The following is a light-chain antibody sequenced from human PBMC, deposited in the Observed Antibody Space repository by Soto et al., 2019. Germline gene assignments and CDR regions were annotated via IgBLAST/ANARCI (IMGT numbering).Light chain of an antibody. J-gene: IGLJ3*02. V-gene: IGLV2-11*01. CDR1: SNDIGRYSY. CDR2: DVS. Sequence: QSVLTKPRSVSGSPGQSVTISCTGTSNDIGRYSYVSWYQQYPGKAPKFIIHDVSERPSGVPDRFSGSKSGNTASLTISGLQAEDEANYYCCAYAGRYTWVFGGGTKLTVL. CDR3: CAYAGRYTWV.